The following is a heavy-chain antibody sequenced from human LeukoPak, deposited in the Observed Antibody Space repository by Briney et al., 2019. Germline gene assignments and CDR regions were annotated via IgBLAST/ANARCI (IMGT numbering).Heavy chain of an antibody. J-gene: IGHJ6*03. CDR1: GFTFSSYG. CDR2: IRYNGSNK. V-gene: IGHV3-30*02. CDR3: AKDGGLCSGGSCYSGYYYHYMDV. Sequence: GGSLRLSCAASGFTFSSYGMHWVRQAPGKGLEWVAFIRYNGSNKYYADSVKGRFTISRGNSKNTLYLQMNSLRAEDTAVYYCAKDGGLCSGGSCYSGYYYHYMDVWGEGTTVTISS. D-gene: IGHD2-15*01.